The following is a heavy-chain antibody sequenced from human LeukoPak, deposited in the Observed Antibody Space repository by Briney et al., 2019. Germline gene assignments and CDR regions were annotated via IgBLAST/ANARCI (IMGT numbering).Heavy chain of an antibody. J-gene: IGHJ6*02. CDR2: INHSGIT. CDR1: GGSFSGYY. CDR3: ARGGVVVGSGWGRYYYYGMDV. V-gene: IGHV4-34*01. D-gene: IGHD6-19*01. Sequence: SETLSLTCAVYGGSFSGYYWSWIRQPPGKGLEWIGEINHSGITNYNPSLKSRVTISVDTSKNQFSLRLSSVTAADTAVYYCARGGVVVGSGWGRYYYYGMDVWGQGTTVTVSS.